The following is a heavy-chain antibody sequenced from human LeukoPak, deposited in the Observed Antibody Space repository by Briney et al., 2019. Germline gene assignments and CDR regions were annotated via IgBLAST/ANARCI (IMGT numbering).Heavy chain of an antibody. CDR3: TKGSHLDV. CDR1: GFTFSTYE. D-gene: IGHD3-3*02. Sequence: GGSLRLSCAASGFTFSTYEMSWARQAPGKGPEWVSSISESGGRTYYADPVTGRFTISRDNSRSTLYLQMNSLRAEDTAVYYCTKGSHLDVWAKGPWSPSP. J-gene: IGHJ6*02. CDR2: ISESGGRT. V-gene: IGHV3-23*01.